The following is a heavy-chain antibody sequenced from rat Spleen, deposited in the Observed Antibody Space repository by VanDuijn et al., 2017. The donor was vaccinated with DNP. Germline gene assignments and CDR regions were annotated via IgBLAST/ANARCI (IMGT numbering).Heavy chain of an antibody. J-gene: IGHJ2*01. CDR1: GFSLPDFD. V-gene: IGHV2S8*01. CDR3: TRNYGFYFDC. CDR2: ISNAGNT. Sequence: QVQLKESGPGLVQPSQTLSLTCTVSGFSLPDFDINWVRQPPGKGLEWIAAISNAGNTYYNSTLKSRLSIGRDTSKSQVFLKFNSLQTEDTAIYFCTRNYGFYFDCWGQGVMVTVSS. D-gene: IGHD4-1*01.